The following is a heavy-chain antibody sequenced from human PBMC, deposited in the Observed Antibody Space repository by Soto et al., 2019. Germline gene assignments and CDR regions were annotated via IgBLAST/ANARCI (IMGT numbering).Heavy chain of an antibody. D-gene: IGHD6-6*01. Sequence: PGGSLRLSCTASGFTFSSYALSWVRQAPGKGLEWVSAISNNGDFIYYADSVKGRFTISRDNSKNTLYLQMNSLRAEDTAVYYCARQQTARPSSASDGMDVWGQGTTVTVSS. CDR1: GFTFSSYA. V-gene: IGHV3-23*01. J-gene: IGHJ6*02. CDR3: ARQQTARPSSASDGMDV. CDR2: ISNNGDFI.